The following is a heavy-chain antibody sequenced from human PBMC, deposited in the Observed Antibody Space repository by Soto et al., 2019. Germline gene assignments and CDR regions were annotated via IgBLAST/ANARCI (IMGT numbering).Heavy chain of an antibody. J-gene: IGHJ4*02. D-gene: IGHD1-1*01. Sequence: TGGSLRLSCAASGFTFSSYGMHWVRQAPGKGLVWVSHIGADGTTANYADSVKGRFTVSSDHAVNTVFLQMNSLRAEDTAVYYCARDPRGNWNANFDYWGPGTLVTVSS. V-gene: IGHV3-74*01. CDR2: IGADGTTA. CDR1: GFTFSSYG. CDR3: ARDPRGNWNANFDY.